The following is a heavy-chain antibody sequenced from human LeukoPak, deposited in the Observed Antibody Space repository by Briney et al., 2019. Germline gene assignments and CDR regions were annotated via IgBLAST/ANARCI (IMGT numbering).Heavy chain of an antibody. D-gene: IGHD3-10*01. CDR3: AKEGKLLWFGELSAQYCFDC. CDR2: ISGSGGST. CDR1: GFTFSSYA. J-gene: IGHJ4*02. V-gene: IGHV3-23*01. Sequence: PGGSLRLSCAASGFTFSSYAMSWVRQAPGKGLEWVSTISGSGGSTYYADSVKGRFTISRDKSKNTLYLQMNSLRAEDTAVYYCAKEGKLLWFGELSAQYCFDCWGQGTLVTVSS.